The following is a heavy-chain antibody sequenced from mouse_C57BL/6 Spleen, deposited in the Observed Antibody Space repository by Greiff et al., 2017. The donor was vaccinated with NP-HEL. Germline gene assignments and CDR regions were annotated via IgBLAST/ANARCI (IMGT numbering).Heavy chain of an antibody. CDR3: ARRHYGSSYGYYAMDY. D-gene: IGHD1-1*01. Sequence: EVKLVESGGGLVKPGGSLKLSCAASGFTFSDYGMHWVRQAPEKGLEWVAYISSGSSTIYYADTVKGRFTISRDNAKNTLFLQMTSLRSEDTAMYYCARRHYGSSYGYYAMDYWGQGTSVTVSS. J-gene: IGHJ4*01. CDR1: GFTFSDYG. V-gene: IGHV5-17*01. CDR2: ISSGSSTI.